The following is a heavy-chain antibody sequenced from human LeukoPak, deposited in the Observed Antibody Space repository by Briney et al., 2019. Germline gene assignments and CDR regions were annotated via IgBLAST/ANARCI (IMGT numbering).Heavy chain of an antibody. V-gene: IGHV3-74*01. CDR1: GLTFSNYW. CDR3: AKDHLTGDPGWYFDL. CDR2: IKSDGSII. J-gene: IGHJ2*01. D-gene: IGHD7-27*01. Sequence: PGGSLRLSCAASGLTFSNYWMHWVRQDPGKGLVWVSRIKSDGSIISYADSVKGQFTISRDNAKNTLYLQMNSLRAEDTAVYYCAKDHLTGDPGWYFDLWGRGALVTVSS.